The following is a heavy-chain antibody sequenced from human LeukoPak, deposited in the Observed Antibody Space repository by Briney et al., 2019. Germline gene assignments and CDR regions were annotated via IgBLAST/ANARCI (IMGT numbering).Heavy chain of an antibody. D-gene: IGHD3-10*01. V-gene: IGHV3-23*01. Sequence: GGSLRLSCAASGFTFSSYAMSWVRQAPGKGLEWFSAISGSAGSTYYADSMKGRFTISRDNSKNTLYLQMNSLRAEDTAVYYCAKDPRITIVRGVITGGDEPSNFDYWGQGTLVTVSS. CDR2: ISGSAGST. CDR3: AKDPRITIVRGVITGGDEPSNFDY. J-gene: IGHJ4*02. CDR1: GFTFSSYA.